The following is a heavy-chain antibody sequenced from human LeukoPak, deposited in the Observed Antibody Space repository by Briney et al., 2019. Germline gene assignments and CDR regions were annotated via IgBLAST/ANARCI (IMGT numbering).Heavy chain of an antibody. D-gene: IGHD1-26*01. V-gene: IGHV3-21*04. CDR1: GFTFSSYC. J-gene: IGHJ4*02. Sequence: GGSLRLSCAASGFTFSSYCMDWVRQTPGKGLEWVSSISSSSSYIYYADSVKGRFTISRDNAKNSLYLQMNSLRTEDAAFYYCAKDENRGGATPLDYWGQGTLVTVSS. CDR3: AKDENRGGATPLDY. CDR2: ISSSSSYI.